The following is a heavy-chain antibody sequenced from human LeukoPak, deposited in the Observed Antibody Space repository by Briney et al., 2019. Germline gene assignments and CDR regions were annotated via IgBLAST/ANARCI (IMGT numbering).Heavy chain of an antibody. CDR3: ARGWPWFDP. V-gene: IGHV4-59*01. CDR1: GASMTTYY. Sequence: SETLSLTCTVSGASMTTYYWSWIRQPPGKGLEWIGYIYYSGSTNYNPSLKSRVTISVDTSKNQFSLKLSSVTTADTAVYYCARGWPWFDPWGQGTLVTVSS. J-gene: IGHJ5*02. CDR2: IYYSGST.